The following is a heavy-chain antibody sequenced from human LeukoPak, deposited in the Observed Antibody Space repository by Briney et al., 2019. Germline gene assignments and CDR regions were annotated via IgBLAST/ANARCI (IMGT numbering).Heavy chain of an antibody. J-gene: IGHJ4*02. D-gene: IGHD6-25*01. Sequence: ETLSLTCAVYGGSFSGYYWSWIRQPPGKGLEWVSAISGSGGSTYHADSVKGRFTISRDNPKNTVYLQMNTLRAEDTALYYCAKVASAYYFDYWGQGTLVTVSS. CDR2: ISGSGGST. CDR1: GGSFSGYY. V-gene: IGHV3-23*01. CDR3: AKVASAYYFDY.